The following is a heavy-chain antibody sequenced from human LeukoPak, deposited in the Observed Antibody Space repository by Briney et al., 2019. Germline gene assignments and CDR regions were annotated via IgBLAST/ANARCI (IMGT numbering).Heavy chain of an antibody. CDR1: GGSISSYY. CDR3: ARDIAGMDV. V-gene: IGHV4-59*01. J-gene: IGHJ6*02. CDR2: IYYSGSP. Sequence: SGTLSLTCTVSGGSISSYYWSWIRQPPGKGLEWIGYIYYSGSPNYNPSLKSRVTISVDTSKNQFSLKLSSVTAADTAVYYCARDIAGMDVWGQGTTVTVSS. D-gene: IGHD6-13*01.